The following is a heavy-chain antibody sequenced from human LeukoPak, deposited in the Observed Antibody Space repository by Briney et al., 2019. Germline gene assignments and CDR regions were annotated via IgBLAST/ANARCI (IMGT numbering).Heavy chain of an antibody. CDR1: GFTFSGSA. Sequence: GGSLRLSCAASGFTFSGSALHWVRQASGKGLEWVGRIRSKANSYATAYAASVKGRFTISRDDSKNTAYLQMNSLKAEDTAVYYCTRRAAGGENWFDPWGQEPWSPSPQ. V-gene: IGHV3-73*01. D-gene: IGHD6-13*01. CDR3: TRRAAGGENWFDP. CDR2: IRSKANSYAT. J-gene: IGHJ5*02.